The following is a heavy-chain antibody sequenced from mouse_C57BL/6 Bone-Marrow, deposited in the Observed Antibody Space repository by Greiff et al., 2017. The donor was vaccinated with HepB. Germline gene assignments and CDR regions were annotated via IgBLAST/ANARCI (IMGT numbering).Heavy chain of an antibody. CDR2: ISSGSSTI. J-gene: IGHJ4*01. V-gene: IGHV5-17*01. D-gene: IGHD1-1*01. CDR1: GFTFSDYG. CDR3: ARPDYFYYAMDY. Sequence: EVNVVESGGGLVKPGGSLKLSCAASGFTFSDYGMHWVRQAPEKGLEWVAYISSGSSTIYYADTVKGRFTISRDNAKNTLFLQMTSLRSEDTAMYYCARPDYFYYAMDYWGQGTSVTVSS.